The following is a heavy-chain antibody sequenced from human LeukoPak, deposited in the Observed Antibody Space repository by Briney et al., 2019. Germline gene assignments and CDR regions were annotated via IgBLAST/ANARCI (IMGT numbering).Heavy chain of an antibody. J-gene: IGHJ4*02. Sequence: GGPLRLSCAASGFIFSSYAMSWVRQPRGKGREWVSAISGSGGSTYYADSVKGRFTISSDNSKNTLYLQMDSLRAEDTAVYYCAKDVRFGELFDYWGQGTLVTVSS. CDR2: ISGSGGST. CDR1: GFIFSSYA. D-gene: IGHD3-10*01. V-gene: IGHV3-23*01. CDR3: AKDVRFGELFDY.